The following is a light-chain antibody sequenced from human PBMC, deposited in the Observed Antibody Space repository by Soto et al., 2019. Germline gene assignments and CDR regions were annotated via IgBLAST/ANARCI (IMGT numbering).Light chain of an antibody. V-gene: IGKV4-1*01. CDR1: QNILYKSKNKNY. CDR2: WAS. CDR3: QQYHTTPFT. J-gene: IGKJ3*01. Sequence: DIVMTQSPDSLGMSLGERATINCKSSQNILYKSKNKNYLAWYQQKPGQPPKLLIYWASTRESVVPDRFSGSGSGTDFTLTINGLQAEDVAVYFCQQYHTTPFTFGPGTKVDIK.